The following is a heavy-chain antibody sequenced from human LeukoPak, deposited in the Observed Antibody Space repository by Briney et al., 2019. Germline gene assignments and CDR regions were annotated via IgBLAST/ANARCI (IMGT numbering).Heavy chain of an antibody. CDR3: TTEHQPPFWVVY. CDR1: GFTFSSYS. D-gene: IGHD2-2*01. Sequence: PGGSLRLSCAASGFTFSSYSMSWVRQAPGKGLEWVGRIKSKTDGGTTDYAAPVKGRFTISRDDSKNTLYLQMNSLKTEDTAVYYCTTEHQPPFWVVYWGQGTLVTVSS. V-gene: IGHV3-15*01. CDR2: IKSKTDGGTT. J-gene: IGHJ4*02.